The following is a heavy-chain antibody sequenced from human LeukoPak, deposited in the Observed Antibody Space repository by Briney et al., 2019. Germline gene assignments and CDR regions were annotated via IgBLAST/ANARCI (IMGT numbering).Heavy chain of an antibody. Sequence: ASVKVSCKASGGTFSSYAISWVRQAPGQGLEWMGGIIPIFGTANYAQKFQGRVTITTDESTSTAYMELSSLRSEDTAVYYCARALTGYSSGWYYFDYWGQGTLVTVSS. J-gene: IGHJ4*02. V-gene: IGHV1-69*05. D-gene: IGHD6-19*01. CDR3: ARALTGYSSGWYYFDY. CDR1: GGTFSSYA. CDR2: IIPIFGTA.